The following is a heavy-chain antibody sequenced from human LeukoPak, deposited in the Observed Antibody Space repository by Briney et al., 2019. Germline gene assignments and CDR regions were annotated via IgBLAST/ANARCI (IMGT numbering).Heavy chain of an antibody. CDR1: GYTFTGYY. CDR3: ARALPYDAFDI. D-gene: IGHD5/OR15-5a*01. Sequence: ASVKVSCKASGYTFTGYYMHWVRQAPGQGLEWMGRIIPIFGTANYAQKFQGRVTITTDESTSTAYMELSSLRSEDTAVYYCARALPYDAFDIWGQGTMVTVSS. V-gene: IGHV1-69*05. J-gene: IGHJ3*02. CDR2: IIPIFGTA.